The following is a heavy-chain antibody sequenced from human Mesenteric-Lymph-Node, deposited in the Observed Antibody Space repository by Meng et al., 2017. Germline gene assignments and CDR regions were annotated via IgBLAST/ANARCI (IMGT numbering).Heavy chain of an antibody. D-gene: IGHD6-19*01. CDR3: VRSSGWVKTGFDP. CDR1: GGSISTSGYY. Sequence: LTRAGRGVVNASEALSLTCSVSGGSISTSGYYWGWIRQPPGKGLEWIGSIGHSGFTYYTPSLKSRVTVSIDTSRNQFSLWLTSVTAADTAVYYCVRSSGWVKTGFDPWGQGTLVTVSS. V-gene: IGHV4-39*01. J-gene: IGHJ5*02. CDR2: IGHSGFT.